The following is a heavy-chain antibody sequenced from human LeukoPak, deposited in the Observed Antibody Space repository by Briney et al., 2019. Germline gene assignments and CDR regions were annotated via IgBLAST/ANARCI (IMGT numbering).Heavy chain of an antibody. CDR2: ISAYNGNT. J-gene: IGHJ4*02. CDR1: GYTFTSYG. Sequence: ASVKVSCKASGYTFTSYGISWVRQAPGQGLEWMGWISAYNGNTNYAQKFQGRVTITRDTSASTAYMELSSLRSEDTAIYYCARGYSGYDSEYYFDYWGQGTLVTVSS. V-gene: IGHV1-18*01. CDR3: ARGYSGYDSEYYFDY. D-gene: IGHD5-12*01.